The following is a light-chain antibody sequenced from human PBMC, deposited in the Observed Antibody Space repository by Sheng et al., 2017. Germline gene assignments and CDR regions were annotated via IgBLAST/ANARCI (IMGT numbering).Light chain of an antibody. CDR3: QQYYDTPT. J-gene: IGKJ4*01. V-gene: IGKV4-1*01. Sequence: DIVMTQSPDSLAVSLGERATINCKSRQSVLSSSNSKNHLAWYQQKAGQPPKLLIYWASTRQSGVPDRFSGSGSGTDFTLTISSLQAEDVAVYHCQQYYDTPTFGGGTKVEIK. CDR1: QSVLSSSNSKNH. CDR2: WAS.